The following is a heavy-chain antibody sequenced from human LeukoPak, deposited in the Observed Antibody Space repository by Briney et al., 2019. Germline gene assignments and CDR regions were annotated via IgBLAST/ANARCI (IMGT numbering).Heavy chain of an antibody. CDR1: GFTFSSYG. CDR3: XXXXXXXXXTSCYTYYH. V-gene: IGHV3-23*01. D-gene: IGHD2-2*01. CDR2: ISGSGGNT. Sequence: GGSLRLSCAAAGFTFSSYGMSWVRQAPGKGLEWVSAISGSGGNTYYADSVKGRFTISRDNSKNTLYLQMNSLRAEDTAVYYXXXXXXXXXXTSCYTYYHWGQGTLVTVSS. J-gene: IGHJ4*02.